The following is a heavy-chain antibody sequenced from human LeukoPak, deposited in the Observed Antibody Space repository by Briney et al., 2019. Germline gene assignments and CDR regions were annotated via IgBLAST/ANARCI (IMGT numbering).Heavy chain of an antibody. CDR3: AGNWNCDY. Sequence: PGGSLRLSCAASGFTFSNYAMTWVRQAPGKGLEWVSGISFSGSSTYYADFVKGRFTISRDNSKNTVYLQMNSLRADDTAVYYCAGNWNCDYWGQGTLVTVSS. CDR1: GFTFSNYA. V-gene: IGHV3-23*01. J-gene: IGHJ4*02. CDR2: ISFSGSST. D-gene: IGHD1-1*01.